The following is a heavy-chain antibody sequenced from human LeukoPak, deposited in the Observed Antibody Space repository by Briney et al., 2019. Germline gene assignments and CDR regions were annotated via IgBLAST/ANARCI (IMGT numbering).Heavy chain of an antibody. CDR2: INPKTGGT. Sequence: ASVKVSCKASGDTFTGYYIHWVRQAPGQGLEWMGWINPKTGGTNYAQVVQGRVTMTRDTSVSTAYMELSRLTSDDTAVYYCAREYQQLIRENPYYWGQETLVTVSS. CDR1: GDTFTGYY. J-gene: IGHJ4*02. D-gene: IGHD3-16*01. V-gene: IGHV1-2*02. CDR3: AREYQQLIRENPYY.